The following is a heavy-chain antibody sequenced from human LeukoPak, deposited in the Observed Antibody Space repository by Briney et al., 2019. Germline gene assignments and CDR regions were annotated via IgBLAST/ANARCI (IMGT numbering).Heavy chain of an antibody. Sequence: PSETLSLTCAVYGGSFSGYYWSWIRQPPGKGLECIGEINHIGSTNYNPSLKSRVTISVDTSKNQFSLKVSSVTAADTDVYNCARVSSSTSSHPGLDYWGQGTLVTVYS. CDR2: INHIGST. CDR1: GGSFSGYY. J-gene: IGHJ4*02. CDR3: ARVSSSTSSHPGLDY. V-gene: IGHV4-34*01. D-gene: IGHD2-2*01.